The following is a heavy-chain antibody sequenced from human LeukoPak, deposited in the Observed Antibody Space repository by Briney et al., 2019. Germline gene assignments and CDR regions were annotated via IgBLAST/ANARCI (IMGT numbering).Heavy chain of an antibody. V-gene: IGHV4-59*01. CDR3: ARDRDAYLDY. CDR2: IYYSGST. CDR1: GGSISSYY. J-gene: IGHJ4*02. Sequence: SETLSLTCTVSGGSISSYYGSWIRQPPGKGLEWIGYIYYSGSTNYNPSLKSRVTISVGTSKNQCSLKLSSVTAADTAVYYCARDRDAYLDYWGQGTLVTVSS. D-gene: IGHD3-10*01.